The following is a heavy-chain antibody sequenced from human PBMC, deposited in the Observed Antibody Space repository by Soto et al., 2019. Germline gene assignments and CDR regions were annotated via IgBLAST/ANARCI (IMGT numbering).Heavy chain of an antibody. CDR3: ARGSTTVVTPNWFDP. CDR1: GGSITSNNL. CDR2: IYHSGSA. D-gene: IGHD2-21*02. V-gene: IGHV4-4*02. J-gene: IGHJ5*02. Sequence: QVQLQESGPGLVKSSETLFLTCAVSGGSITSNNLWSWIRHPPGQGLEWIGEIYHSGSANYNPSLKSRIIMSVDMFKNQFALKLNSVTAADTAVYYCARGSTTVVTPNWFDPWGQGTLVTVSS.